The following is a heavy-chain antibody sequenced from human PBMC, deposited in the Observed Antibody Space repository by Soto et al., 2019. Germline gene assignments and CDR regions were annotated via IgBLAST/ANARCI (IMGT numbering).Heavy chain of an antibody. D-gene: IGHD5-18*01. CDR2: ITPIYPTT. Sequence: SVKVSCKASGGTFYTYTFSWVRQAPGQGLEWMGSITPIYPTTNYAEKFQGRLTVTADGSTNTAYMELNSLTSDDTAVYYCARIPRYSFPTSDDLDSRGQGTLVTVSS. CDR1: GGTFYTYT. CDR3: ARIPRYSFPTSDDLDS. J-gene: IGHJ4*02. V-gene: IGHV1-69*13.